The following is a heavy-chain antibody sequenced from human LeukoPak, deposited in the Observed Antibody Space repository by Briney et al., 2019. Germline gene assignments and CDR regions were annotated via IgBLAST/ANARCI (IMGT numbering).Heavy chain of an antibody. V-gene: IGHV3-21*01. Sequence: GGALRVSCAASGFTFSSYSMNWVRQAPGRGLEWVSSISGSSSYIYYAGSVKGRFTISRDYSKNTLYLQMNSLRAEDTAVYYCAKDRYNFWSGYPLPMDVWGKGTTVTVSS. J-gene: IGHJ6*03. D-gene: IGHD3-3*01. CDR1: GFTFSSYS. CDR3: AKDRYNFWSGYPLPMDV. CDR2: ISGSSSYI.